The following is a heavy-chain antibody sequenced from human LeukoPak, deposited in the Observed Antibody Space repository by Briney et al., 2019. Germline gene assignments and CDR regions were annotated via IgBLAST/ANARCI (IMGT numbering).Heavy chain of an antibody. CDR2: IYSTGRS. V-gene: IGHV4-61*02. CDR3: ARDGPRSGYDLGHFDN. CDR1: GGSITSSNNY. J-gene: IGHJ4*02. D-gene: IGHD5-12*01. Sequence: SETLSLTCTVSGGSITSSNNYWNWIRQSAGKGLEWIGRIYSTGRSDYNPSLKSRITMSVDTSKNQFSLKLSSVTAADTAVYYCARDGPRSGYDLGHFDNLGQGTLVTASS.